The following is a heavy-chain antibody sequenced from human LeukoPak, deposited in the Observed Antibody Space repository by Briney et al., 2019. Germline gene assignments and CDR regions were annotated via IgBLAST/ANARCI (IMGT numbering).Heavy chain of an antibody. D-gene: IGHD6-19*01. J-gene: IGHJ3*02. V-gene: IGHV3-30*02. CDR3: AKDSGISGRSDAFDI. Sequence: GGSLRLSCAASKFTFSTYGMHWVRQAPGKGLEWVAFIRYDGSNKYYADSVKGRFTISRDNSKNTLYRQMNSLIAEDTAVYFCAKDSGISGRSDAFDIWGQGKMVTGSS. CDR2: IRYDGSNK. CDR1: KFTFSTYG.